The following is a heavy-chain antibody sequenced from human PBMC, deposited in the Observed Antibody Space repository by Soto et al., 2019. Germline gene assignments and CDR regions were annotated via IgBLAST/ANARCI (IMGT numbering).Heavy chain of an antibody. CDR1: GFIFSSYG. Sequence: GGSLRLSCAASGFIFSSYGMHWVRQAPGKGLEWVAVISYDGSNKYYADSVKGRFTISRDNSKNTLYLQMNSLRAEDTAVYYCALTDFYYDSSGLIDPWGQGTLVTVSS. CDR2: ISYDGSNK. D-gene: IGHD3-22*01. CDR3: ALTDFYYDSSGLIDP. V-gene: IGHV3-30*03. J-gene: IGHJ5*02.